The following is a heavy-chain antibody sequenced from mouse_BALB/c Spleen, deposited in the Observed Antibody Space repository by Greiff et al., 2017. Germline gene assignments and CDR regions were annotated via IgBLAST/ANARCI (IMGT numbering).Heavy chain of an antibody. CDR1: GFTFSSYT. V-gene: IGHV5-12-2*01. J-gene: IGHJ3*01. CDR3: ARHGAY. CDR2: ISNGGGST. Sequence: EVQGVESGGGLVQPGGSLKLSCAASGFTFSSYTMSWVRQTPEKRLEWVAYISNGGGSTYYPDTVKGRFTISRDNAKNTLYLQMSSLKSEDTAMYYCARHGAYWGQGTLVTVSA.